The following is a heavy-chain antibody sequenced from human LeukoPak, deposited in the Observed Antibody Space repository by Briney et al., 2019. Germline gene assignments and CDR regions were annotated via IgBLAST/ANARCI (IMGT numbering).Heavy chain of an antibody. CDR3: AREVTMVRGVINWFDP. CDR2: MNPNSGNT. CDR1: GYTFTSYD. Sequence: ASVKVSCKASGYTFTSYDINWVRQATGQGLEWMGWMNPNSGNTGYAQKFQGRVTITRNTSISTAYMELSSLRSEDTAAYYCAREVTMVRGVINWFDPWGQGTLVTVSS. D-gene: IGHD3-10*01. V-gene: IGHV1-8*03. J-gene: IGHJ5*02.